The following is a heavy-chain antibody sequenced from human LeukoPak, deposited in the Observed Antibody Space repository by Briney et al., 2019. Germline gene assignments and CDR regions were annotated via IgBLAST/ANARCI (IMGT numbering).Heavy chain of an antibody. CDR1: GGSFSSGSYF. CDR2: IYDSGST. CDR3: ARGKRYCSSTSCYLTARSRHDAFDI. V-gene: IGHV4-61*01. J-gene: IGHJ3*02. Sequence: SETLSLTCTVSGGSFSSGSYFWTWIRQSPGKRLEYVGYIYDSGSTNYNPSLKSRVTISVDTSKNQFSLKLSSVTAADTAVYYCARGKRYCSSTSCYLTARSRHDAFDIWGQGTMVTVSS. D-gene: IGHD2-2*01.